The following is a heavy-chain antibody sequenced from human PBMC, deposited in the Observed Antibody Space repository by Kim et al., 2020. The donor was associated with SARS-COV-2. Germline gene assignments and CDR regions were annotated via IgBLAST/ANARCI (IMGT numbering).Heavy chain of an antibody. J-gene: IGHJ6*02. CDR1: GGTFSSYA. Sequence: SVKVSCKASGGTFSSYAISWVRQAPGQGLEWMGGIIPIFGTANYAQKFQGRVTITADESTSTAYMELSSLRSEDTAVYYCARSISDFWSGYYKIREYYYYSYGMDLWGQGTTVTVSS. D-gene: IGHD3-3*01. V-gene: IGHV1-69*13. CDR2: IIPIFGTA. CDR3: ARSISDFWSGYYKIREYYYYSYGMDL.